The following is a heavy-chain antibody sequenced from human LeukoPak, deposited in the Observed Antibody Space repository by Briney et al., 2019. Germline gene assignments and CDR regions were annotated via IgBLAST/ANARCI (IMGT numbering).Heavy chain of an antibody. CDR1: GGSVSSGSYY. D-gene: IGHD4-23*01. J-gene: IGHJ4*02. CDR3: ATRDGGNPRIDY. V-gene: IGHV4-61*01. Sequence: SETLSLTCTVSGGSVSSGSYYWSWIRQPPGKGLEWIGYIYYSGSTNYNPSLKSRVTISVDTSKNQFSLKLSSVTAADTAVYYCATRDGGNPRIDYWGQGTLVTVSS. CDR2: IYYSGST.